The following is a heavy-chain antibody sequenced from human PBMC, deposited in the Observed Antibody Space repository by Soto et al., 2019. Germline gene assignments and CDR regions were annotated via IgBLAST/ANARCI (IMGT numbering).Heavy chain of an antibody. CDR3: AKLGSSSWSPHYYFDY. CDR1: GFTFNNYV. D-gene: IGHD2-2*01. CDR2: ITGSGSDT. Sequence: GGSLRLSCAASGFTFNNYVMGWVRQAPGKGLEWVSAITGSGSDTYYVDSVKGRFTISRDNSKNTVYLQMNSLRAEDTALYYCAKLGSSSWSPHYYFDYWGQGTLVTVSS. V-gene: IGHV3-23*01. J-gene: IGHJ4*02.